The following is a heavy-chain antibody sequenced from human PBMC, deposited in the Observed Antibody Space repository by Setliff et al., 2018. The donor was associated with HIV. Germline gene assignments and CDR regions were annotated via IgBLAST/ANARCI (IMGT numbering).Heavy chain of an antibody. CDR3: ARSDMDNGSGYFDYYSYYMDV. CDR1: GGSFSAYY. CDR2: INHSGST. Sequence: SETLSLTCAVYGGSFSAYYWTWIRQPPGKGLEWIGEINHSGSTNYNPSLKSRVTISVDTSKNQFSLKLRSVTAADTAIYYCARSDMDNGSGYFDYYSYYMDVWGRGTTVTVSS. D-gene: IGHD3-22*01. J-gene: IGHJ6*03. V-gene: IGHV4-34*01.